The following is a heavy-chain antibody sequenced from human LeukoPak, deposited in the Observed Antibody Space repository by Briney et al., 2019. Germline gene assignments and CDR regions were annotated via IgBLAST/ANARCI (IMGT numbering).Heavy chain of an antibody. CDR3: VRGPYGSGSYT. D-gene: IGHD3-10*01. Sequence: GGSLRLSCAASGFTFTTYAMSWVRQAPGKGLEWVSSIGSSTYYADSVKGRFTISRDNSKNTLYLQMNSLRAEDTAVYYCVRGPYGSGSYTWDQGTLVTVSS. CDR2: IGSST. J-gene: IGHJ5*02. CDR1: GFTFTTYA. V-gene: IGHV3-23*01.